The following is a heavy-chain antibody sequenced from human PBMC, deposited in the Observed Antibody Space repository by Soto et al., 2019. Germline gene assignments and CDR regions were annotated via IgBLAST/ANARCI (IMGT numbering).Heavy chain of an antibody. CDR2: ISGRGGST. Sequence: ARQTKGQGLKWFSTISGRGGSTYSADSVKGRFTISRDNPKNALYLQMNSLRAEDTAVYYCANWRYYDSSGYFFFQAEDGIRDL. V-gene: IGHV3-23*01. CDR3: ANWRYYDSSGYFFFQAEDGIRDL. J-gene: IGHJ2*01. D-gene: IGHD3-22*01.